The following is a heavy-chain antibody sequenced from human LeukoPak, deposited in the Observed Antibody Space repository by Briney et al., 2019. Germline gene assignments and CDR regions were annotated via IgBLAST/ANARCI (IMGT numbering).Heavy chain of an antibody. CDR1: GGSFSGYN. V-gene: IGHV4-34*01. Sequence: SSETLSLTCAVYGGSFSGYNWSWIRQPPGKGLEWIGEINHSGSTNYNPSLKSRVTISVDTSKNQFSLKLSSVTAADAAVYYCARAASNYPFGYWGQGTLVTVSS. CDR3: ARAASNYPFGY. CDR2: INHSGST. D-gene: IGHD4-11*01. J-gene: IGHJ4*02.